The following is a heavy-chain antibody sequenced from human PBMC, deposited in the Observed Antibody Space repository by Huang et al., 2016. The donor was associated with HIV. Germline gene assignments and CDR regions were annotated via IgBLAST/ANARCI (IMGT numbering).Heavy chain of an antibody. V-gene: IGHV1-69*13. CDR2: HIPRFGKP. CDR1: GGTFSKYA. D-gene: IGHD4-17*01. Sequence: QVQLVQSGAEVKTPGSSVKVSCKASGGTFSKYAISWVRQAHGQGLEWVGGHIPRFGKPNYARKFEGRVTITADDSTSTTYVEVSSLRSEDTALYYCARGQLGSYGDYDVLYWGQGTLVTVSS. J-gene: IGHJ4*02. CDR3: ARGQLGSYGDYDVLY.